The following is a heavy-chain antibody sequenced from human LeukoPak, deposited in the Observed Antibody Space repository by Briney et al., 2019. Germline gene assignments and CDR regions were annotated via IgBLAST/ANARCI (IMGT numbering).Heavy chain of an antibody. J-gene: IGHJ5*02. Sequence: ASVKVSCKASGYTFTSYDITWVRQAPGQRLEWMGWISAYDGNTNYAQKLQGRVTMTTDTSTSTAYMELRSLRSDDTAVYYCARDPVTYFYDTSGHPSANWFDPWGQGTLATVSS. CDR1: GYTFTSYD. CDR2: ISAYDGNT. CDR3: ARDPVTYFYDTSGHPSANWFDP. D-gene: IGHD3-22*01. V-gene: IGHV1-18*01.